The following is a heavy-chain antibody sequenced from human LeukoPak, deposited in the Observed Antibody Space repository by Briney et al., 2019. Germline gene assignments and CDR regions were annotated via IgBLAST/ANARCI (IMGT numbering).Heavy chain of an antibody. CDR1: GFTVRSNY. V-gene: IGHV3-53*04. D-gene: IGHD1-7*01. J-gene: IGHJ4*02. Sequence: GGSLRLSCAAPGFTVRSNYMSWVRQAPGKGLEWVSIIYSADSTYCADSVKGRFTISRHNPKNTLYLQMNSLRADDTAVYYCARVGGGNSGPFDYWGQGTLVTVSS. CDR3: ARVGGGNSGPFDY. CDR2: IYSADST.